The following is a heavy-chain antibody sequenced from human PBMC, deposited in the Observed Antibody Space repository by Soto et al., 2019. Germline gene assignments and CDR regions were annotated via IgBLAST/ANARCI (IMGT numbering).Heavy chain of an antibody. Sequence: QITLKESGPTLVKPTQTLTLTCTFSGFSLSTSGVGVGWIRQPPGKALEWLALIYWDDDKRYSPSLKSRLTIAQDTSQHQGLLTMPNMDPVDTATYYCAHRPHDSSGYYSYGGAFDIWGQGTMVTVSS. CDR3: AHRPHDSSGYYSYGGAFDI. CDR2: IYWDDDK. V-gene: IGHV2-5*02. D-gene: IGHD3-22*01. CDR1: GFSLSTSGVG. J-gene: IGHJ3*02.